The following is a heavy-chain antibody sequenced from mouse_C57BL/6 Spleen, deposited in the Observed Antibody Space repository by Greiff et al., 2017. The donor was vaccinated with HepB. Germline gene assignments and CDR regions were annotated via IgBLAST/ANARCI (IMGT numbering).Heavy chain of an antibody. CDR1: GFTFSSYA. V-gene: IGHV5-9-1*02. J-gene: IGHJ2*01. D-gene: IGHD2-4*01. CDR3: TRGDYDENGYFDY. CDR2: ISSGGDYI. Sequence: EVMLVESGEGLVKPGGSLKLSCAASGFTFSSYAMSWVRQTPEKRLEWVAYISSGGDYIYYADTVKGRFTISRDNARNTLYLQMSSLKSEDTAMYYCTRGDYDENGYFDYWGQGTTLTVSS.